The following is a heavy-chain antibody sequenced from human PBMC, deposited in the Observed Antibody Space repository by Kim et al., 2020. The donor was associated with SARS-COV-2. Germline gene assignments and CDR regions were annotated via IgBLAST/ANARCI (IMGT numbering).Heavy chain of an antibody. J-gene: IGHJ5*02. CDR3: ARAYSHRGGFDP. D-gene: IGHD2-21*01. V-gene: IGHV4-59*01. Sequence: SETLSLTCTVSGGSISSDYWTWVRQPPEKGLEWIGYFYYTGSTNYNPSLKSRVTISVDTSKHQSSLKLSSVTAADTAVYYCARAYSHRGGFDPWGQGTLVTVSS. CDR1: GGSISSDY. CDR2: FYYTGST.